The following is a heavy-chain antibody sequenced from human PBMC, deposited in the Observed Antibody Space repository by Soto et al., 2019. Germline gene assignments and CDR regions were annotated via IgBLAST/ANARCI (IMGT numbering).Heavy chain of an antibody. CDR3: AREGYCSSTSCYSFDY. Sequence: EVQLVESGGGLVQPGGSLRLSCAASGFTFSSYAMHWARQAPGKGLEYVSAISSNGGSTYYANSVKGRFTISRDNSKNTLYLQMGSLRAEDMAVYYCAREGYCSSTSCYSFDYWGQGTLVTVSS. CDR1: GFTFSSYA. CDR2: ISSNGGST. D-gene: IGHD2-2*01. V-gene: IGHV3-64*01. J-gene: IGHJ4*02.